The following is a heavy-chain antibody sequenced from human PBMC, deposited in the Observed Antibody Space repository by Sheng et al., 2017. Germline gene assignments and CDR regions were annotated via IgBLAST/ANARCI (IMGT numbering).Heavy chain of an antibody. CDR2: LSYNGNDK. Sequence: VQLVESGGGLVQPGGSLRLSCAASGFTLSNSDMHWVRQVPGKGLEWVAVLSYNGNDKYYADSVKGRFTISRDNSKNTLYVQMDSLTIDDAAVYYCVRGPWYGSEREGYWGQGTLVTVSS. CDR3: VRGPWYGSEREGY. V-gene: IGHV3-30*03. J-gene: IGHJ4*02. D-gene: IGHD3-10*01. CDR1: GFTLSNSD.